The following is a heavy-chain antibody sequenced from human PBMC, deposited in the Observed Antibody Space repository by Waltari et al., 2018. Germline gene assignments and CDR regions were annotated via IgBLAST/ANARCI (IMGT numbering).Heavy chain of an antibody. J-gene: IGHJ4*02. CDR2: IYHSGST. Sequence: QVQLQESGPGLGKPSETLYITCAVSGYSISSGYYWGWIRQPPGKGLEWIGSIYHSGSTYYNPSLKSRVTISVDTSKNQFSLKLSSVTAADTAVYYCARQGDGSSFDYWGQGTLVTVSS. D-gene: IGHD5-12*01. CDR1: GYSISSGYY. CDR3: ARQGDGSSFDY. V-gene: IGHV4-38-2*01.